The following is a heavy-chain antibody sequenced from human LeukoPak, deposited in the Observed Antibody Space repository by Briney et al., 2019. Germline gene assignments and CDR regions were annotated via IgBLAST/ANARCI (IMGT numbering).Heavy chain of an antibody. V-gene: IGHV3-21*01. CDR3: ARGPSYDLWSGSYVRSANNWFDS. D-gene: IGHD3-3*01. Sequence: PGGSLRLSCAASGFIFSYYSVNWVRQAPGKGLEWVSSISRSGNYIYYADSVRGRFTISRDNANNSLYLQMNSLTAEDTAVHYCARGPSYDLWSGSYVRSANNWFDSWGQGTLVTVSS. CDR2: ISRSGNYI. J-gene: IGHJ5*01. CDR1: GFIFSYYS.